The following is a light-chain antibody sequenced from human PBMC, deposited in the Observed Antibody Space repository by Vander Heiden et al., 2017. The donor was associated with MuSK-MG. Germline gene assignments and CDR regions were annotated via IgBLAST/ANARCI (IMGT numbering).Light chain of an antibody. CDR3: QRIDSYPA. CDR2: AAS. CDR1: QGIKNF. V-gene: IGKV1-9*01. J-gene: IGKJ5*01. Sequence: DIQLTQSPAFLSASVGDRVTITCRASQGIKNFLAWYQQKPGKVPQVLIYAASTLQSGIPSRFSGSGSGTEFTITISSVQAEDFATYYCQRIDSYPAFGQGTRLEI.